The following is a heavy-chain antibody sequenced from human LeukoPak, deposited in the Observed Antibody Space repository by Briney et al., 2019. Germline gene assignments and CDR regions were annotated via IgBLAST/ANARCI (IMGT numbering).Heavy chain of an antibody. CDR3: AREDYYNSGGYYLDY. CDR1: GESFVGYY. J-gene: IGHJ4*02. Sequence: SETLSLTCAVYGESFVGYYWTWIRQPPGKGLEWIGEIDYTGSTNYSPSLKSRVTISVDTSKNQFSLKLSSVTAADTAVYFCAREDYYNSGGYYLDYWGQGTLVTVSS. D-gene: IGHD3-22*01. V-gene: IGHV4-34*01. CDR2: IDYTGST.